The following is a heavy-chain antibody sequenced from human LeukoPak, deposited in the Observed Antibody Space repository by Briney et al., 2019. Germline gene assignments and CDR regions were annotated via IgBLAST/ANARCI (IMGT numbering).Heavy chain of an antibody. CDR2: INPNSGGT. J-gene: IGHJ4*02. CDR1: GYTFTGYY. V-gene: IGHV1-2*02. Sequence: ASVKVSCKASGYTFTGYYMHRVRQAPGQGLEWMGWINPNSGGTNYAQKFQGRVTMTRDTSISTAYMELSRLRSDDTAVYYCARDPRTLGYCSSTSCPTPYWGQGTLVTVSS. CDR3: ARDPRTLGYCSSTSCPTPY. D-gene: IGHD2-2*01.